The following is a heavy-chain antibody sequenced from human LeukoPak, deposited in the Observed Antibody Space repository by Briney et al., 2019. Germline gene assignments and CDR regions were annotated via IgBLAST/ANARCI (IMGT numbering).Heavy chain of an antibody. Sequence: SGPTLAKPTQTLTLTCTFSGFSLSTSGVGVGWIRQPPGKALEWLALIYWDDDKRYSPSLKSRLTITKDTSKNQVVLTTTNMDPVDTATYYCAHSGMATITFDYWGQGTLVTVSS. CDR3: AHSGMATITFDY. CDR1: GFSLSTSGVG. V-gene: IGHV2-5*02. CDR2: IYWDDDK. J-gene: IGHJ4*02. D-gene: IGHD5-24*01.